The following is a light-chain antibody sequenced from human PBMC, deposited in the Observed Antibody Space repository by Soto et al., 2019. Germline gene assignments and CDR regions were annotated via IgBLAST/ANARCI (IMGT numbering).Light chain of an antibody. V-gene: IGKV3D-20*02. CDR1: QSVVNYQ. CDR2: DST. CDR3: QQSYSTPWT. J-gene: IGKJ1*01. Sequence: EVVLTQSPGTLSLSPGERATLSCRPSQSVVNYQLAWYRQKPGQPPRLVVYDSTLRANGVPDRFGGSRSGTEFTLTISSLQPEDFATYYCQQSYSTPWTFGQGTKVDIK.